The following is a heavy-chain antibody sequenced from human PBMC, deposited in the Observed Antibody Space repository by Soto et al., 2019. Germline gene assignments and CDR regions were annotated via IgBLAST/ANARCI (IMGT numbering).Heavy chain of an antibody. CDR2: INHSGSN. CDR3: ARGGSNDWQVAFHI. D-gene: IGHD3-9*01. J-gene: IGHJ3*02. Sequence: PSETLSLTCVVSGGSFSTYYYNWIRQSPGKGLEWIGEINHSGSNNYSPSLKSRVTMSLDTSKNQFSLKLTSVTAADTAVYYCARGGSNDWQVAFHIWGQGTRVTVSS. CDR1: GGSFSTYY. V-gene: IGHV4-34*01.